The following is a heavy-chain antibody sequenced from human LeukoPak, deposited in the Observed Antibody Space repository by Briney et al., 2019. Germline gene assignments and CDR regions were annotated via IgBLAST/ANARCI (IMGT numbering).Heavy chain of an antibody. D-gene: IGHD6-19*01. V-gene: IGHV4-34*01. CDR2: INHSGST. CDR1: GGSFSGYY. CDR3: ATQTTSSGWYGDY. Sequence: SETLSLTCAVYGGSFSGYYWSWIRQPPGKGLEWIGEINHSGSTNYNPSLKSRVTISVDTSKNQFSLKLSSVTAADTAVYYCATQTTSSGWYGDYWGQGTLVTVSS. J-gene: IGHJ4*02.